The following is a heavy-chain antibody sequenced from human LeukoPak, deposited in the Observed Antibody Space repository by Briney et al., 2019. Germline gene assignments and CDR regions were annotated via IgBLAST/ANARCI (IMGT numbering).Heavy chain of an antibody. CDR2: ISTDGSST. CDR3: ARDMRYSPDY. J-gene: IGHJ4*02. V-gene: IGHV3-74*01. CDR1: GFTFSSYW. D-gene: IGHD6-13*01. Sequence: EGSLRLSCAASGFTFSSYWMHWVRQAPGKGLVWVSRISTDGSSTSYADSVKGRFTISRDNARNTLYLQVNRLRAEDTAVYYCARDMRYSPDYWGQGTLVSVSS.